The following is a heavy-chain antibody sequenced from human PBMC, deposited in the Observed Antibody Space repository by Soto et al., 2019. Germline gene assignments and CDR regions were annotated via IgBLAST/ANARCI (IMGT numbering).Heavy chain of an antibody. V-gene: IGHV3-30-3*01. D-gene: IGHD2-2*02. J-gene: IGHJ4*02. CDR1: GFTFSSYA. CDR3: AGSQGYRVESQLQYWGYFDS. Sequence: QVQLVESGGGVVQPGRSLRLSCAASGFTFSSYAMHWVRQAPGKGLEWVAAISNDGSDKYYADSVKGRFTISRDNSKNTLYLQMNSLRAEDAAAYSCAGSQGYRVESQLQYWGYFDSWGQGTLVTVSS. CDR2: ISNDGSDK.